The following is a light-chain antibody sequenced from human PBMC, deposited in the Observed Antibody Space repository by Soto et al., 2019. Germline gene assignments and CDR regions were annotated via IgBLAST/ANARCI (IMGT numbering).Light chain of an antibody. CDR2: GAS. V-gene: IGKV3-20*01. CDR3: QQYGSSPWT. J-gene: IGKJ1*01. CDR1: QSVSSSY. Sequence: EIVLTPSAVTLSLSPGERATLSCSASQSVSSSYLAWYQQKPGQAPRLLIYGASSRATGIPDRFSGSGSGTDFTLTISRLEPEDFAVYYCQQYGSSPWTFSQGTKVDIK.